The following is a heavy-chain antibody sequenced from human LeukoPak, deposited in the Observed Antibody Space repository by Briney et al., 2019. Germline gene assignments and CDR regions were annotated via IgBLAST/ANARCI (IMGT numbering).Heavy chain of an antibody. D-gene: IGHD1-26*01. CDR3: TRVQRIVGATILDY. CDR2: ARDKANSYTT. J-gene: IGHJ4*02. V-gene: IGHV3-72*01. CDR1: GFTFSDHY. Sequence: PGGSLRLSCAASGFTFSDHYIDWVRQAPGKGPEWVGHARDKANSYTTEYAASVKGRFTFSRDDSKNSVYLQMNSLKIEDTAVYYCTRVQRIVGATILDYWGQGTLVIVSS.